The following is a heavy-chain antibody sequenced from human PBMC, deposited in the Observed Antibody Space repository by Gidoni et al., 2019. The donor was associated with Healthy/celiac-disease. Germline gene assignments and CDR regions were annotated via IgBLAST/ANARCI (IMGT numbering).Heavy chain of an antibody. Sequence: QVQLVESGGGVVQPGRSLRLSCAASGFIFSSYGMHWVRQAPGKGLEWVAVISYDGSNKYYADSVKGRFTISGDNSKNTLYLQMNSLRAEDTAVYYCAKSPIAAAGTPYYFDYWGQGTLVTVSS. CDR3: AKSPIAAAGTPYYFDY. CDR2: ISYDGSNK. J-gene: IGHJ4*02. V-gene: IGHV3-30*18. D-gene: IGHD6-13*01. CDR1: GFIFSSYG.